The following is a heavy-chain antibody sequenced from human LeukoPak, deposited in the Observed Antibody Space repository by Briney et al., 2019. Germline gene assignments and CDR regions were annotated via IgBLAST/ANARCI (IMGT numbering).Heavy chain of an antibody. CDR1: GDSVSSNSAA. CDR2: TYYRSKWYN. D-gene: IGHD3-22*01. CDR3: ARGGPYDSSGYYAWFDP. J-gene: IGHJ5*02. Sequence: SQTLSLTCAISGDSVSSNSAAWNWIRQSPSRGLEWLGRTYYRSKWYNDYAVSVKSRITINPDTSKNQFSLQLNSVTPEDTAVYYCARGGPYDSSGYYAWFDPWGQGTLVTVSS. V-gene: IGHV6-1*01.